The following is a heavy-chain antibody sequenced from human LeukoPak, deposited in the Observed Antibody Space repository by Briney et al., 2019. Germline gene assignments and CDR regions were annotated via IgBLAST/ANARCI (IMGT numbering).Heavy chain of an antibody. CDR1: GFTVSSNY. V-gene: IGHV3-66*01. J-gene: IGHJ4*02. CDR2: IYSGGST. CDR3: ARALYSSSWYVHGFDY. D-gene: IGHD6-13*01. Sequence: GGSLRLSCAASGFTVSSNYMSWVRQAPGKGLEWVSVIYSGGSTYYADSVKGRFTISRDNSKNTLYLQMNSLRAEDTAVYYCARALYSSSWYVHGFDYWGQGTLVTVSS.